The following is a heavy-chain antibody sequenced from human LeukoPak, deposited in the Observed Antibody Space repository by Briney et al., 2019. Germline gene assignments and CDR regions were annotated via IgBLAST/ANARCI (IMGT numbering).Heavy chain of an antibody. J-gene: IGHJ4*02. V-gene: IGHV1-2*02. CDR3: ARRWDYGDYPLLFDY. CDR1: GYTFTGYY. Sequence: GASVKVSCKASGYTFTGYYMHWVRQAPGQGLEWMGWINPNSGGTSYAQKFQGRVTMTRDTSISTAYMELSRLRSDDTAVYYCARRWDYGDYPLLFDYWGQGTLVTVSS. D-gene: IGHD4-17*01. CDR2: INPNSGGT.